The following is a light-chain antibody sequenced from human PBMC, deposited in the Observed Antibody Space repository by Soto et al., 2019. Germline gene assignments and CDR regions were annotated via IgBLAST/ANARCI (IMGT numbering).Light chain of an antibody. Sequence: DIQMTQSPTSLSASVGDRVTITCRASQGIRNFVAWYQQKPGKAPKLLIDAASTLQSGVPSRFSGSGSGTNFTLTINSLQPEDVATYSCQKSSSVPVFGPGTKVEIK. J-gene: IGKJ3*01. CDR1: QGIRNF. V-gene: IGKV1-27*01. CDR2: AAS. CDR3: QKSSSVPV.